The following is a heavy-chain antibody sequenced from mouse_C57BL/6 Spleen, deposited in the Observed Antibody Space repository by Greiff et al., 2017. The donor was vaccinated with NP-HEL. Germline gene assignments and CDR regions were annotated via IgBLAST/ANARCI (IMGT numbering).Heavy chain of an antibody. CDR3: AREYYGSSYEFAY. J-gene: IGHJ3*01. Sequence: QVQLKESGAELVRPGASVKLSCKASGYTFTDYYINWVKQRPGQGLEWIARIYPGSGNTYYNEKFKGKATLTAEKSSSTAYMQLSSLTSEDSAVYFCAREYYGSSYEFAYWGQGTLVTVSA. D-gene: IGHD1-1*01. CDR2: IYPGSGNT. V-gene: IGHV1-76*01. CDR1: GYTFTDYY.